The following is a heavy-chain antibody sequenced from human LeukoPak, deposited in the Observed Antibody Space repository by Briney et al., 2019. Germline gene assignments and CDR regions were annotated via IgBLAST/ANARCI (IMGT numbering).Heavy chain of an antibody. Sequence: TGGSLRLSCAASGFSFSDYYMSWIRQAPGKGLEWVSYISSSSSTNYADSLKGRFTISRDNAKNSLFLQMNSLRAEDTAVYYCAREAVTRNYFDYWGQGTLVTVSS. CDR3: AREAVTRNYFDY. V-gene: IGHV3-11*05. D-gene: IGHD4-17*01. J-gene: IGHJ4*02. CDR1: GFSFSDYY. CDR2: ISSSSST.